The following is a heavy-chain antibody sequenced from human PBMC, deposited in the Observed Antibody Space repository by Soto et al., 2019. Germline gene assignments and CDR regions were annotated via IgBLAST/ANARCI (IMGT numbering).Heavy chain of an antibody. V-gene: IGHV3-30*18. J-gene: IGHJ6*03. Sequence: QVQLVESGGGVVQPGRSLRLSCAASGFTFSSYGMHWVRQAPGKGLEWVAVISYDGSNKYYADSVKGRFTISRDNSKNTLYLQMNSLRAEDTAVYYCAKEGKQGFGVVLGSGRYYYYYYYMDVWGKGTTVTVSS. D-gene: IGHD3-3*01. CDR1: GFTFSSYG. CDR2: ISYDGSNK. CDR3: AKEGKQGFGVVLGSGRYYYYYYYMDV.